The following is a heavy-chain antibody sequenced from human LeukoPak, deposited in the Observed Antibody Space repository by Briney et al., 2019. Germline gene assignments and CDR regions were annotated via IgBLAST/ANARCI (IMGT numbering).Heavy chain of an antibody. D-gene: IGHD6-13*01. J-gene: IGHJ4*02. CDR2: INSDGSKK. CDR3: ARGPPSAAAGILDY. V-gene: IGHV3-74*01. CDR1: GFTISTYW. Sequence: PGGSLRFSCAASGFTISTYWMHWVRQAPGKGLVWVSSINSDGSKKYYADSVKGRFPISRDNSKNTLYLQMNSLTAEDTAVYYCARGPPSAAAGILDYWGQGTLVTVSS.